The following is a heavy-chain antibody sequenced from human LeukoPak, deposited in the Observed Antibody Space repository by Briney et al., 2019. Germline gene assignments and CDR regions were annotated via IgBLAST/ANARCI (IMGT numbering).Heavy chain of an antibody. CDR2: ISASDGNT. V-gene: IGHV1-18*01. CDR1: GYTFTSYG. D-gene: IGHD3-9*01. Sequence: SLRVSCTASGYTFTSYGISWVRQAPGQGLEWMSWISASDGNTYYAQTLQGRFTISTDTSTSTAYMEMRSLRSDDTAVYYCAREPWYYDILTGSTGVWYFDYWGQGTLVTVSS. CDR3: AREPWYYDILTGSTGVWYFDY. J-gene: IGHJ4*02.